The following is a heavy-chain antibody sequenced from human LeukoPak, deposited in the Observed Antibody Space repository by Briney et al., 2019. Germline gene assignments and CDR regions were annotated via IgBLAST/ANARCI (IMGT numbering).Heavy chain of an antibody. CDR3: AKDIYGSGLDY. CDR2: ISWNSGSI. D-gene: IGHD3-10*01. CDR1: GFTFDDYA. V-gene: IGHV3-9*01. J-gene: IGHJ4*02. Sequence: GGSLRLSCAASGFTFDDYAMHWVRQAPGKGLEWVSGISWNSGSIGYADSVKGRFTISRDNAKNSLHLQMNSLRAEDTALYYCAKDIYGSGLDYWGQGTLVTVSS.